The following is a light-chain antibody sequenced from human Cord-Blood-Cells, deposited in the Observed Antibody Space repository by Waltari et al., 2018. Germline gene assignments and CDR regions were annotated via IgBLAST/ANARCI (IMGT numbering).Light chain of an antibody. CDR1: QSVSTSY. J-gene: IGKJ4*01. V-gene: IGKV3-20*01. CDR2: GAS. CDR3: QQYGSSPRLT. Sequence: ELVFMPSPCTWYLSQGDRAPHYSRARQSVSTSYLAWYQQNPGQAPRLLNYGASSRATGIPDRFSGSGSGTDFTLTISRLEPEDVAVYYCQQYGSSPRLTFGGGTKVEIK.